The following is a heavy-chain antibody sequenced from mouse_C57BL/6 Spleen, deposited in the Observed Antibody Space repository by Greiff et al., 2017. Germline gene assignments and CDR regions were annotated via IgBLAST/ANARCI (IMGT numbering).Heavy chain of an antibody. J-gene: IGHJ2*01. CDR1: GFNIKDYY. D-gene: IGHD2-3*01. V-gene: IGHV14-1*01. Sequence: EVQLQQSGAELVRPGASVKLSCTASGFNIKDYYMHWVKQRPEQGLEWIGRLDPEDGDTEYAPKFQGKATMTADTASNTAYLQLSSLTSEDTAVYYCTTRSDDGYYVGYWGQGTTLTVAS. CDR3: TTRSDDGYYVGY. CDR2: LDPEDGDT.